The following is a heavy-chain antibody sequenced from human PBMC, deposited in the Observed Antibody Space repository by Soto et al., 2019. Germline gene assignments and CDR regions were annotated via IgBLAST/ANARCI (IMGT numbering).Heavy chain of an antibody. V-gene: IGHV5-51*01. J-gene: IGHJ4*02. CDR3: ARQGACSTTACYSVAN. D-gene: IGHD2-15*01. Sequence: GASLKISCKGSGYTFTSYWIGWVRQMPGKGLEWMGIIYPGDSNTRFSPSFQGQVTISADKSISTAYQRWSSLKATDTAMYFCARQGACSTTACYSVANWGQETLFTVSS. CDR1: GYTFTSYW. CDR2: IYPGDSNT.